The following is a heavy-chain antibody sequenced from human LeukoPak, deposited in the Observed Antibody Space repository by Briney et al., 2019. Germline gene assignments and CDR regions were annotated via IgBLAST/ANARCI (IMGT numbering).Heavy chain of an antibody. Sequence: GGSLRLSCAASGFTFSSYGMHWVRQAPGEGLEWVAFIRHDETRIFYGDSVKGRFTISRDNSKNMVYLQLNSLSAEDTALYYCAKSVIPNSYQGTYYMDVWGKGTTVTV. CDR3: AKSVIPNSYQGTYYMDV. CDR1: GFTFSSYG. D-gene: IGHD3-16*02. V-gene: IGHV3-30*02. J-gene: IGHJ6*03. CDR2: IRHDETRI.